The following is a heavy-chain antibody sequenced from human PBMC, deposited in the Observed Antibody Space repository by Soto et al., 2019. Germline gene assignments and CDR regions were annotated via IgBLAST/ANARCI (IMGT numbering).Heavy chain of an antibody. J-gene: IGHJ6*03. CDR2: IKQDGSEK. V-gene: IGHV3-7*01. CDR1: GFTFSSYW. Sequence: GGSLRLSCAASGFTFSSYWMSWVRQAPGKGLEWVANIKQDGSEKYYVDSVKGRFTISRDNAKNSLYLQMNSLRAEDTAVYYCARANFEYQLLLDYYYYYYMDVWGKGTTVTVSS. CDR3: ARANFEYQLLLDYYYYYYMDV. D-gene: IGHD2-2*01.